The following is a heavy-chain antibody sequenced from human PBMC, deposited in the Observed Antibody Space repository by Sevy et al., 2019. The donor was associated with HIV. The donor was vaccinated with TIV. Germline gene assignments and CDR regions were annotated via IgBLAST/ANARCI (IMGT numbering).Heavy chain of an antibody. J-gene: IGHJ4*02. D-gene: IGHD3-22*01. CDR1: GGSVSSGSYY. Sequence: SETLSLTCTVSGGSVSSGSYYWSWIRQPPGKGLEWIGYIYYSGSTNYNPSLKSRVTISVDTSKNQFSLKLSSVTAAETAVYYCAGDRGGYYDSSGYLVRIFDYWGQGTLVTVSS. V-gene: IGHV4-61*01. CDR3: AGDRGGYYDSSGYLVRIFDY. CDR2: IYYSGST.